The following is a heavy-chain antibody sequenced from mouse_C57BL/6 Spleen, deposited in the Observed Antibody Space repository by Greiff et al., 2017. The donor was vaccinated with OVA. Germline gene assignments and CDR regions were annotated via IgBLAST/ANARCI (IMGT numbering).Heavy chain of an antibody. J-gene: IGHJ2*01. CDR2: IYPGDGDT. CDR3: ARSDSSGYYFDY. V-gene: IGHV1-80*01. CDR1: GYAFSSYW. Sequence: QVHVKQSGAELVKPGASVKISCKASGYAFSSYWMNWVKQRPGKGLAWIGQIYPGDGDTNYNGKFKGKATLTADKSSSTAYMQLSSLTSEDSAVYFCARSDSSGYYFDYWGQGTTLTVSS. D-gene: IGHD3-2*02.